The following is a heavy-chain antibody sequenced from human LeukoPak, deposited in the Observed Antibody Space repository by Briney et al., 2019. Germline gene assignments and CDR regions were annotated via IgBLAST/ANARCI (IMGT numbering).Heavy chain of an antibody. CDR3: ARGPGLYCSGGSCYYNYYYGMDV. CDR1: DGSFSGYY. CDR2: INHSGST. V-gene: IGHV4-34*01. J-gene: IGHJ6*02. D-gene: IGHD2-15*01. Sequence: SETLSLTCAVYDGSFSGYYWSWIRQPPGKGLEWIGEINHSGSTNYNPSLKSRVTISVDTSKNQFSLKLSSVTAADTAVYYCARGPGLYCSGGSCYYNYYYGMDVWGQGTTVTVSS.